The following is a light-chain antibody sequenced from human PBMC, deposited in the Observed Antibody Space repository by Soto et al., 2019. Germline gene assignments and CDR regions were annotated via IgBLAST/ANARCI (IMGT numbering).Light chain of an antibody. CDR2: KAS. V-gene: IGKV1-5*03. J-gene: IGKJ1*01. Sequence: DIQMTQSPSTLSASVRDRVTITCRASQSINRWLAWFQQKPGKAPKLLISKASTLESGVPSRFGGSGSGTEFTLTISSLQPDDFATYYCHHYNSYSEAFGQGTKVDIK. CDR1: QSINRW. CDR3: HHYNSYSEA.